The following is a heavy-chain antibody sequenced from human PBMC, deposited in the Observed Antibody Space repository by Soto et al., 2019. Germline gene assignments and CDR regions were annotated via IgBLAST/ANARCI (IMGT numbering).Heavy chain of an antibody. CDR2: IIPIFGTA. J-gene: IGHJ5*02. CDR3: ARIRREQLLFDP. Sequence: SVKVSFKASGGTFSSYAISWVRQAPGQGLEWMGGIIPIFGTANYAQKFQGRVTITADKSTSAAYMELSSLRSEDTAVYYCARIRREQLLFDPWGQGTLVTVSS. CDR1: GGTFSSYA. D-gene: IGHD2-2*01. V-gene: IGHV1-69*06.